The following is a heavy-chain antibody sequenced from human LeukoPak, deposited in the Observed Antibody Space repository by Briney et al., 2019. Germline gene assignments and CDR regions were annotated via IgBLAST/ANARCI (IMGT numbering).Heavy chain of an antibody. J-gene: IGHJ4*02. V-gene: IGHV3-9*01. CDR1: GFTFDDYA. D-gene: IGHD3-22*01. Sequence: GGSLRLSCAASGFTFDDYAMHWVRQAPGKGLEWVSGISWNSGSIGYADSVKGRFTISRDNAKNSLYLQMNSLRAEDTALYYCAKAGPLTYYYDSSGYSPSAFDYWGQGTLVTVSS. CDR3: AKAGPLTYYYDSSGYSPSAFDY. CDR2: ISWNSGSI.